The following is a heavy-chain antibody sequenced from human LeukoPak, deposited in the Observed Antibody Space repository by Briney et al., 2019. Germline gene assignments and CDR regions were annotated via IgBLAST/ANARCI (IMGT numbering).Heavy chain of an antibody. CDR2: IIPIFGTA. J-gene: IGHJ3*02. V-gene: IGHV1-69*05. CDR1: GGTFSSYA. CDR3: AREGLVGLQSRDGTPEVGYDAFDI. Sequence: SVKVSCKASGGTFSSYAISWVRQAPGQGLEWMGGIIPIFGTANYAQKFQGRVTITTDESTSTAYMELSSLRSEDTAVYYCAREGLVGLQSRDGTPEVGYDAFDIWGQGTLITVSS. D-gene: IGHD5-24*01.